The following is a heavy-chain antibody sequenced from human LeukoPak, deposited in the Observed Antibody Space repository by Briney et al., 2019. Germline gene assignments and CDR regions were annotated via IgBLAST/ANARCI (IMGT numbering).Heavy chain of an antibody. V-gene: IGHV3-48*03. D-gene: IGHD1-26*01. CDR3: ARGGATWCSF. CDR2: SSSTGYTI. J-gene: IGHJ4*02. Sequence: GGSLRLSCAASGFTFSSFEMNWVRQAPGKGLEWVSYSSSTGYTIYYADSVKGRFTMSRDNAKNSVYLQMNSLRAEDTAVYYCARGGATWCSFWGQGTLVTVSS. CDR1: GFTFSSFE.